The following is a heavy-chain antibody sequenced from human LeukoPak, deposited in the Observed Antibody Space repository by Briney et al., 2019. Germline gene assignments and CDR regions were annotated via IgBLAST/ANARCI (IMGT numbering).Heavy chain of an antibody. D-gene: IGHD6-13*01. CDR1: GGSITSSDYW. Sequence: PSETLSLTCTVSGGSITSSDYWWAWIRLPPGRGLEWIGSIYYSGSTYYNPPLKSRATKSVDTSKNQFSLKLSSVTAADAAVYFCARRSSSWYYFEDWGQGTLVTVSS. V-gene: IGHV4-39*07. J-gene: IGHJ4*02. CDR2: IYYSGST. CDR3: ARRSSSWYYFED.